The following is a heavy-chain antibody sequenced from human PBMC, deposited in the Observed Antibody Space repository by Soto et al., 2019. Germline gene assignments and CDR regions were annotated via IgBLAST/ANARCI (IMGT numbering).Heavy chain of an antibody. D-gene: IGHD6-19*01. CDR3: ARDGVAVAANRFDY. CDR2: ISYDGSNK. J-gene: IGHJ4*02. CDR1: GFTFSSYA. Sequence: GGSLRLSCAASGFTFSSYAMHWGRQAPGKGLEWVAVISYDGSNKYYAASVKGRFTISRDNSKNTLYLQMNSLRAEDTAVYYCARDGVAVAANRFDYWGQGTLVTVSS. V-gene: IGHV3-30-3*01.